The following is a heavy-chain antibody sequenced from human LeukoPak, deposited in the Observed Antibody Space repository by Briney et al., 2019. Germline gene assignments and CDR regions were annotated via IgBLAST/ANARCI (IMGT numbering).Heavy chain of an antibody. D-gene: IGHD4-23*01. Sequence: SETLSLICTVSGGSISSSSYYWGWIRQPPGKGLEWIGSIYYSGSTYYNPSLKSRVTISVDTSKNQFSLKLSSVTAADTAVYYCARYGGNAYDAFDIWGQGTMVTVSS. J-gene: IGHJ3*02. V-gene: IGHV4-39*07. CDR1: GGSISSSSYY. CDR3: ARYGGNAYDAFDI. CDR2: IYYSGST.